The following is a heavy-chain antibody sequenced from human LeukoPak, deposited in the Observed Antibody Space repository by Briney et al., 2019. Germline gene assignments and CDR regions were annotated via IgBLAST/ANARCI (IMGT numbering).Heavy chain of an antibody. CDR3: AKNAVWQLYCFDY. Sequence: GGSLRLSCAASGFAFSAYAMSWVRQAPGKGLEWVSAVSGNGGTTYYADSVKGWFTISRDNSKNTLYLQMNSLRAEDTAIYYCAKNAVWQLYCFDYWGQGTLVTVSS. V-gene: IGHV3-23*01. CDR1: GFAFSAYA. CDR2: VSGNGGTT. J-gene: IGHJ4*02. D-gene: IGHD1-1*01.